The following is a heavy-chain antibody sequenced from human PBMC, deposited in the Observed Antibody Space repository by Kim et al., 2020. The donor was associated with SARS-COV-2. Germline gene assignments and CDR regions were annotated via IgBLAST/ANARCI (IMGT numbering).Heavy chain of an antibody. D-gene: IGHD6-13*01. J-gene: IGHJ6*02. CDR3: ARDSYSLYSSSWYYYYYGMDV. V-gene: IGHV3-11*06. Sequence: GGSLRLSCAASGFTFSDYYMSWIRQAPGKGLEWVSYISSSSSYTNYADSVKGRFTISRDNAKNSLYLQMNSLRAEDTAVYYCARDSYSLYSSSWYYYYYGMDVWGQGTTVTVSS. CDR2: ISSSSSYT. CDR1: GFTFSDYY.